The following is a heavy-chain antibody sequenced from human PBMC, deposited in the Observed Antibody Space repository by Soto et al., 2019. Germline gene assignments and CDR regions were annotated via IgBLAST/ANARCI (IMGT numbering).Heavy chain of an antibody. CDR1: GDSIIGIYH. D-gene: IGHD2-15*01. Sequence: SETLSLTCAVSGDSIIGIYHWSWIRQPPGRSLEWIASIFHTGTTYYTPSLKSRVTISVDTSKNQFSMRLRSVTAADTAVYYCARFVVPATRHADFDFWGQGTMVTVSS. CDR2: IFHTGTT. V-gene: IGHV4-38-2*01. J-gene: IGHJ4*02. CDR3: ARFVVPATRHADFDF.